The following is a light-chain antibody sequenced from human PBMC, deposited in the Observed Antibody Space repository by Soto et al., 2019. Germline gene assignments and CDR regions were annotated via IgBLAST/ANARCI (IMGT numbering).Light chain of an antibody. CDR2: DVS. Sequence: QSVLTQPASVSGSAGQSITISCTGTGSGVGGYNYVSWYQQHPGKAPKVMIYDVSNRPSGVSNRFSGSKSGNTASLTISGLQAEDEADYYCSSYTSASTPLVFGGGTKVTVL. CDR1: GSGVGGYNY. V-gene: IGLV2-14*01. CDR3: SSYTSASTPLV. J-gene: IGLJ2*01.